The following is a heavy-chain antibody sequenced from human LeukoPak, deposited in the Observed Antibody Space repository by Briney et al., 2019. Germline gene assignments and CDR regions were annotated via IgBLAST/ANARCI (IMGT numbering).Heavy chain of an antibody. D-gene: IGHD1-26*01. J-gene: IGHJ4*02. V-gene: IGHV4-61*02. Sequence: SQTLSLTCTVSGGSISSGSYYWSCNRQPAGKGLEWIARIYTSGSTNYNPSLKSRVTISVDRSKNQFSLKLSSVTAADSSVYYCARASSGSYPNYWGQGTLVTVSS. CDR1: GGSISSGSYY. CDR2: IYTSGST. CDR3: ARASSGSYPNY.